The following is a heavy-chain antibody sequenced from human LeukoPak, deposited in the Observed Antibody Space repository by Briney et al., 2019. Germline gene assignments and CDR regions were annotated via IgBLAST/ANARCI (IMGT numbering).Heavy chain of an antibody. CDR3: ARDSDSSSRYMDYFDY. CDR1: GFTFSTYA. J-gene: IGHJ4*02. CDR2: ISSAGRHI. Sequence: GGSLRLSCAASGFTFSTYAMNWVRQAPGKGLEWVSSISSAGRHINYADSMKGRFTISRDDSKNSLYLQMDNLRADDTAVYYCARDSDSSSRYMDYFDYWGQGALVTVSS. D-gene: IGHD3-22*01. V-gene: IGHV3-21*01.